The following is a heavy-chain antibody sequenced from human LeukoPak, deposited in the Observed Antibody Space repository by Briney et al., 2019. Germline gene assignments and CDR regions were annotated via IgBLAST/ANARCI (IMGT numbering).Heavy chain of an antibody. D-gene: IGHD6-13*01. CDR1: GFIFSTYV. J-gene: IGHJ4*02. V-gene: IGHV3-23*01. Sequence: GGSLRLSCAASGFIFSTYVMIWVRQAPGKGLEWVSLIGGSGDYTHYADSVKGRFTISRDNSKDTLYLQMNSLRPEDTAVYYCARDWYDYWGQGTLVTVSS. CDR3: ARDWYDY. CDR2: IGGSGDYT.